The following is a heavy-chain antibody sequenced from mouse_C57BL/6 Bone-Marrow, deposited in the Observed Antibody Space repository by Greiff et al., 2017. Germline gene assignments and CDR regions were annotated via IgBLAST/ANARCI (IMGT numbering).Heavy chain of an antibody. CDR1: GYTFTSYG. Sequence: QVQLKQSGAELARPGASVKLSCKASGYTFTSYGISWVKQRTGQGLEWIGEIYPRSGNTYYNEKFKGKGTLPADKSSSTSYMGLRSLTSEDSAVSFCARGPYYGNYPYYFDYWGQGTTLTVSS. D-gene: IGHD2-10*01. CDR3: ARGPYYGNYPYYFDY. CDR2: IYPRSGNT. V-gene: IGHV1-81*01. J-gene: IGHJ2*01.